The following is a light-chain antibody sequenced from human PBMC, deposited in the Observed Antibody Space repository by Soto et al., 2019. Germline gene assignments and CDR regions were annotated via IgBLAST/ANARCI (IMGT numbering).Light chain of an antibody. CDR1: QSVLFSSSNKHY. Sequence: DIVMTQSPDSLAVSLGERATINCKSSQSVLFSSSNKHYLAWYQQKPGQPPKLLIYWASTRESGVPDRFSGSGSGTDFTLTISSLQAEDVAVYYCQQYYSTPPTFGQGTKVEIK. CDR3: QQYYSTPPT. CDR2: WAS. J-gene: IGKJ1*01. V-gene: IGKV4-1*01.